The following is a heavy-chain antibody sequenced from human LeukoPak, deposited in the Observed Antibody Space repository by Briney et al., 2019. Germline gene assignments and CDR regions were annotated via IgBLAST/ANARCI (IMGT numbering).Heavy chain of an antibody. D-gene: IGHD3-9*01. CDR3: ARKDVLTGYYDN. V-gene: IGHV3-23*01. CDR1: GFTFSNSA. Sequence: GGSLRPSCAASGFTFSNSAMRWVRQAPGKGLEWVSTISSSGGSTYYADSVKGRFTVSRDNSKNTLYLQMNSLRAEDTALYYCARKDVLTGYYDNGGQGTLVTVSS. CDR2: ISSSGGST. J-gene: IGHJ4*02.